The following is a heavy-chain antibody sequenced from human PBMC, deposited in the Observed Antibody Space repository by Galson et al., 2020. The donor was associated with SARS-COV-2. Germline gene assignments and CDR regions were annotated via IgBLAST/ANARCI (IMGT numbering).Heavy chain of an antibody. V-gene: IGHV1-18*04. D-gene: IGHD6-6*01. CDR3: ATIGYSSSSAGYYFDF. Sequence: SVKVSCKASGYTFTNYGIIWVRRAPGQGLEWVGWINTDNGNTNYAQKLQGRVTMTTDTSTNTAYMELRSLRSDDTAVYYCATIGYSSSSAGYYFDFWGQGSLVTVSS. CDR2: INTDNGNT. J-gene: IGHJ4*02. CDR1: GYTFTNYG.